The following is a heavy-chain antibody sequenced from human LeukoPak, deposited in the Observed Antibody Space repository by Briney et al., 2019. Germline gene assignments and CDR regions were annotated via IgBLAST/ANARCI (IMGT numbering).Heavy chain of an antibody. J-gene: IGHJ3*02. CDR2: INPNSGGT. CDR1: GYTFTGYY. CDR3: AREIYGDYADAFDI. V-gene: IGHV1-2*02. Sequence: ASVKVSCKASGYTFTGYYMHWVRQAPGQGLEWMGWINPNSGGTNYAQKFQGRVTMTRDTSISIAYMELSRLRSDDTAVYYCAREIYGDYADAFDIWGRGTMVTVSS. D-gene: IGHD4-17*01.